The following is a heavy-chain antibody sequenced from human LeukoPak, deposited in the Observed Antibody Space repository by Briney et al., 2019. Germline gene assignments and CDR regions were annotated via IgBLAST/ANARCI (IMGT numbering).Heavy chain of an antibody. CDR3: AKDTMVRGLPLDD. CDR2: IRHDGSNK. D-gene: IGHD3-10*01. V-gene: IGHV3-30*02. CDR1: GFTFSSYG. J-gene: IGHJ4*02. Sequence: SGGSLRLSCAASGFTFSSYGMHWVRQAPGKGLEWVAYIRHDGSNKYYADSVKGRFTISRDNSKNTLYLQMNSLRAEDTAVYYCAKDTMVRGLPLDDWGQGTLVTVSS.